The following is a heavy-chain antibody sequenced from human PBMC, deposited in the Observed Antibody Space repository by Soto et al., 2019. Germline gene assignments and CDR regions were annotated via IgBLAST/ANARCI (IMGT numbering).Heavy chain of an antibody. CDR1: GFIFSSYG. D-gene: IGHD6-6*01. V-gene: IGHV3-33*01. Sequence: QVQLVESGGGVVQPGRSLRLSCAASGFIFSSYGMHWVRQAPGKGLEWVAVIWYDGGNKYYADSVKGRFTISRDNSKNTLYPQMNSLRAEDTAVYYCARDIPGWGSSSVDYWGQGTLVTVSS. J-gene: IGHJ4*02. CDR2: IWYDGGNK. CDR3: ARDIPGWGSSSVDY.